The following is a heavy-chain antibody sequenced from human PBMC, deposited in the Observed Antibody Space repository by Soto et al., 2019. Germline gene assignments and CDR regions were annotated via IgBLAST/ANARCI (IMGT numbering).Heavy chain of an antibody. J-gene: IGHJ4*02. V-gene: IGHV4-4*02. D-gene: IGHD6-19*01. CDR3: ARGIPSYSSGWVRASDY. CDR1: GGSISSSNW. Sequence: QVQLQESGPGLVKPSGTLSLTCAVSGGSISSSNWWSWVRQPPGKGLEWIGEIYHSGSTNYNPSLKSRVTRSVDKSKNQFSLKLSSVTAADTAVYYCARGIPSYSSGWVRASDYWGQGTLVTVSS. CDR2: IYHSGST.